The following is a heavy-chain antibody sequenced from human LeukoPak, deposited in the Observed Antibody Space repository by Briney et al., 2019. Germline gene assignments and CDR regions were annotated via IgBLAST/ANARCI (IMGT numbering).Heavy chain of an antibody. CDR2: IYYSGST. Sequence: SETLSLTCTVSGGSISSSSYYWGWIRQPPGKGLEWIGSIYYSGSTYYNPSLKSRVTISVDTSKNQFSLKLSSVTAADTAVYYCARHGEWLTYYYYMDVWGKGTTVTVSS. CDR3: ARHGEWLTYYYYMDV. D-gene: IGHD5-24*01. CDR1: GGSISSSSYY. V-gene: IGHV4-39*01. J-gene: IGHJ6*03.